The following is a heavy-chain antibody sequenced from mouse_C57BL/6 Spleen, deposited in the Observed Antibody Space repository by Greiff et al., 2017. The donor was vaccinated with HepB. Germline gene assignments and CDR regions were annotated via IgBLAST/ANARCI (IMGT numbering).Heavy chain of an antibody. CDR1: GFNIKDDY. D-gene: IGHD1-1*01. CDR3: TVITTVVGGY. CDR2: IDPENGDT. V-gene: IGHV14-4*01. J-gene: IGHJ2*01. Sequence: VQLKESGAELVRPGASVKLSCTASGFNIKDDYMHWVKQRPEQGLEWIGWIDPENGDTEYASKFQGKATITADTSSNTAYLQLSSLTSEDTAVYYCTVITTVVGGYWGQGTTLTVSS.